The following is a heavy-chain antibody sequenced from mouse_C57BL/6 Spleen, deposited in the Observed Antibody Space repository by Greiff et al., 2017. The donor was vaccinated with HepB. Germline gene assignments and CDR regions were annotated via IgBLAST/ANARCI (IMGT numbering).Heavy chain of an antibody. Sequence: QVQLKESGAELARPGASVKLSCKASGYTFTSYGISWVKQRTGQGLEWIGEIYPRSGNTYYNEKFKGKATLTADKSSSTAYMELRSLTSEDSAVYFCARSGPSYDYYAMDYWGQGTSVTVSS. J-gene: IGHJ4*01. D-gene: IGHD3-1*01. CDR1: GYTFTSYG. V-gene: IGHV1-81*01. CDR2: IYPRSGNT. CDR3: ARSGPSYDYYAMDY.